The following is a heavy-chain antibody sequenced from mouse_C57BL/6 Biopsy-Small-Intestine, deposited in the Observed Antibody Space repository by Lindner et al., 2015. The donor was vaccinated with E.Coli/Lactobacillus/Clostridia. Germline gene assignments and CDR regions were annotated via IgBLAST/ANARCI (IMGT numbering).Heavy chain of an antibody. Sequence: SVKVSCKAPGGTFTSYGISWVRQAPGQGLEWMGRIIPIFDTANYAQKFQDRVTITADRSTSTAYMELTSLRSDDTAMYYCARVEDYGPTNWSDPWGQGTLVIVSS. CDR2: IIPIFDTA. J-gene: IGHJ4*01. CDR3: ARVEDYGPTNWSDP. D-gene: IGHD1-2*01. V-gene: IGHV1-53*01. CDR1: GGTFTSYG.